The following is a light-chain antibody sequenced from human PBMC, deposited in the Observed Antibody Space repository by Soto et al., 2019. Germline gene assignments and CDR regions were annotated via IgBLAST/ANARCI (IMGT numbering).Light chain of an antibody. CDR2: EGS. V-gene: IGLV2-23*01. CDR1: SSDVGSYNL. J-gene: IGLJ3*02. CDR3: RSYAGSSSLWV. Sequence: QSALTQPASVSGSTGQSITISCTGTSSDVGSYNLVSWYQQHPGKAPKLMIYEGSKRPSGVSNRFSGSKSGNTASLPISGLLAETEVDYYGRSYAGSSSLWVLGGGTKL.